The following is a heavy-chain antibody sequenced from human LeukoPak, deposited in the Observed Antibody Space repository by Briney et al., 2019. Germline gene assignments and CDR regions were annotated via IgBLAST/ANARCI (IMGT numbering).Heavy chain of an antibody. CDR1: GFTFSSYA. CDR3: AKDSESHGDYGDASGAFDI. Sequence: GGSLRLSCAASGFTFSSYAMSWVPQAPGKGLEWVSAISGSGGSTYYADSVKGRFTISRDNSKNTLYLQMNSQRAEDTAVYYCAKDSESHGDYGDASGAFDIWGQGTMVTVSS. V-gene: IGHV3-23*01. CDR2: ISGSGGST. D-gene: IGHD4-17*01. J-gene: IGHJ3*02.